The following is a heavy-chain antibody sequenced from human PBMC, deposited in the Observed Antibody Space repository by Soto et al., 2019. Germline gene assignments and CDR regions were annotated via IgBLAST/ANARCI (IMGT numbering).Heavy chain of an antibody. D-gene: IGHD3-22*01. CDR3: ARDSYYDSSGYYDY. CDR2: ISAYNGNT. CDR1: GYTFTSYG. V-gene: IGHV1-18*01. Sequence: ASVKVSCKASGYTFTSYGISWVRQAPGQGLEWMGWISAYNGNTNYAQKLQGRVTMTTDTSTSTAYMELRSLRSDDTAVYYCARDSYYDSSGYYDYWGQGTLATVYS. J-gene: IGHJ4*02.